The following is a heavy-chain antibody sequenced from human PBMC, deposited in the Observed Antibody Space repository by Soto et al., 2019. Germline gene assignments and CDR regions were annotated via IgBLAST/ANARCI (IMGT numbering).Heavy chain of an antibody. V-gene: IGHV3-30*19. CDR3: ARWGTTGGLDV. Sequence: QVQLVESGGGVVQPGTSLKPSSVGPGLTFGTFVIHWVRQAPGKGVEWVALTSYDGSNKYYDASVKGRFTISRDNSRNTVDLQMDSLRLEDTALYYCARWGTTGGLDVWGQGTLVSVSS. J-gene: IGHJ4*02. CDR2: TSYDGSNK. CDR1: GLTFGTFV. D-gene: IGHD3-16*01.